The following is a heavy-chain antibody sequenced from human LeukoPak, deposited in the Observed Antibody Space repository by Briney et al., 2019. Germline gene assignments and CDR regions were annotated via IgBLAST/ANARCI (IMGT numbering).Heavy chain of an antibody. Sequence: GGSLRLSCAASGFTFSSYAMHWVRQAPGKGLEWVAVISYDGSNKYYADSVKGRFTISRDNSKNTLYLQMNGLGAEDTAVYYCARDGPDSGYDFNYYYYYMDVWGKGTTVTVSS. CDR1: GFTFSSYA. V-gene: IGHV3-30-3*01. J-gene: IGHJ6*03. CDR2: ISYDGSNK. CDR3: ARDGPDSGYDFNYYYYYMDV. D-gene: IGHD5-12*01.